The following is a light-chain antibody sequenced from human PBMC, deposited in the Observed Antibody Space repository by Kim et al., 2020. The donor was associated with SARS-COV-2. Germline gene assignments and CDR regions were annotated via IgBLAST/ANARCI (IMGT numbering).Light chain of an antibody. CDR2: DAS. J-gene: IGKJ4*01. CDR1: QDISNL. Sequence: GRRVTVTRQGKQDISNLIKWYQQKPGKAPKLLSGDASNLETGVPSRCSRSGSGTDFTFTSNSLQPEDIATYYCQQYDNLPLTFGGGTKVDIK. V-gene: IGKV1-33*01. CDR3: QQYDNLPLT.